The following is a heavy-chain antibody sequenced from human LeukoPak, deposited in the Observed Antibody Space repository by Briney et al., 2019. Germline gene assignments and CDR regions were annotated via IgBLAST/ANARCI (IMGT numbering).Heavy chain of an antibody. Sequence: ASVKVSCKASGYTFTSYGISWVRQAPGQGLEWMGWISAYNGNTDYAQKLQGRVTMTTDTSTSTAYMELRSLRSDDTAVYYCVVLPSAYYDSSGYPYYFDYWGQGTLVTVSS. D-gene: IGHD3-22*01. CDR1: GYTFTSYG. J-gene: IGHJ4*02. V-gene: IGHV1-18*01. CDR2: ISAYNGNT. CDR3: VVLPSAYYDSSGYPYYFDY.